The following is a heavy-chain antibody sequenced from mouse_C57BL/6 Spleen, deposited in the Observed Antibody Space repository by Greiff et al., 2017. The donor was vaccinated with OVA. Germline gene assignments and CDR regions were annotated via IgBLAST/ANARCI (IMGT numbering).Heavy chain of an antibody. V-gene: IGHV1-5*01. CDR3: TRDDYDDYAVDY. D-gene: IGHD2-4*01. J-gene: IGHJ4*01. Sequence: EVQLQQSGTVLARPGASVKMSCKTSGYTFTSYWMHWVKQRPGQGLEWIGAIYPGNSDTSYNQKFKGKAKLTAVTSASTAYMELSSLTNEDSAVYYCTRDDYDDYAVDYWGQGTSVTVSS. CDR2: IYPGNSDT. CDR1: GYTFTSYW.